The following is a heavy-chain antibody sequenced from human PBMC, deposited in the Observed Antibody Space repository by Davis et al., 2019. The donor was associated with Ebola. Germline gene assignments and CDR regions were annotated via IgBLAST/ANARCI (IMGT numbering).Heavy chain of an antibody. CDR2: ISSSSSYI. V-gene: IGHV3-21*01. Sequence: PGGSLRLSCAASGFSFSYYAMNWVRQAPGKGLDWVSFISSSSSYIYYADSVKGRFTISRDNAKNSLYLQMDRLRAEDTAVYYCKRNINWAFEYWGQGTLVTVSS. CDR3: KRNINWAFEY. CDR1: GFSFSYYA. J-gene: IGHJ4*02. D-gene: IGHD1-1*01.